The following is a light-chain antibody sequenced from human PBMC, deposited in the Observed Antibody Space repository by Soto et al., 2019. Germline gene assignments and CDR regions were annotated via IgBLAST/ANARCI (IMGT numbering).Light chain of an antibody. CDR2: EAS. J-gene: IGKJ1*01. V-gene: IGKV3-15*01. Sequence: ETVMTQSPGTLSVSPGETATVSCTASQSVGRDLAWYQQKRGQAPRLLIYEASTRATGLPARFSGSGSGTDFTLTISSLQSEDFDFYFCLHYHNWPPTLGQGTKVDIK. CDR3: LHYHNWPPT. CDR1: QSVGRD.